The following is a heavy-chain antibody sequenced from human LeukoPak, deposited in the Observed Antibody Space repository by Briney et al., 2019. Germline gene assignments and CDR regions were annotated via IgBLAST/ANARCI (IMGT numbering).Heavy chain of an antibody. Sequence: SETLSLTCAVYGGSFSGYYWTWIRQPPGKGLEWIGEINHSRSTNYNPSLKSRVTISVDTSKNQFSLKLSSVTAADTAVYYCARGGLRYFDWLFVNWFDPWGQGTLVTVSS. J-gene: IGHJ5*02. D-gene: IGHD3-9*01. CDR1: GGSFSGYY. CDR2: INHSRST. CDR3: ARGGLRYFDWLFVNWFDP. V-gene: IGHV4-34*01.